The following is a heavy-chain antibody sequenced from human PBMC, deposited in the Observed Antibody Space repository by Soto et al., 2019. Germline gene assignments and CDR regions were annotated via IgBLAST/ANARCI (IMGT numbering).Heavy chain of an antibody. CDR1: GFSLSTTNMC. J-gene: IGHJ4*02. V-gene: IGHV2-70*11. CDR3: PRPGGYYDSSGYYYFDY. Sequence: SGPTLVNPTQTLTLTCTFSGFSLSTTNMCVSWIRQPPGKALEWLARIDWDDDKYYNTSLRTRLTISKDTSKNQVVLTMTNMDPVDTATYPCPRPGGYYDSSGYYYFDYWRQRTLVTASS. D-gene: IGHD3-22*01. CDR2: IDWDDDK.